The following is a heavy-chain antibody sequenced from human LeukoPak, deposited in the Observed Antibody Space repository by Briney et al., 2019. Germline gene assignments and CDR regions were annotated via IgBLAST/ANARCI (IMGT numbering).Heavy chain of an antibody. J-gene: IGHJ5*02. D-gene: IGHD4-17*01. CDR1: GFTFSSYS. CDR2: ISSSSSYI. Sequence: GGSLRLSCAASGFTFSSYSMNWVRQAPGKGLEWVSSISSSSSYIYYADSVKGRFTISRDNAKNSLYLQMNSLRAEDTAVYYCARDHQYGDYTDNWFDPWGQGTLVTVSS. CDR3: ARDHQYGDYTDNWFDP. V-gene: IGHV3-21*01.